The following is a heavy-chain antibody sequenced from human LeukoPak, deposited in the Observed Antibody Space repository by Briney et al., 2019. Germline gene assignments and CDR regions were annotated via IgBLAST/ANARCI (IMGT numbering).Heavy chain of an antibody. V-gene: IGHV4-34*01. CDR3: ARSPWYCSSTSCSSSGFDS. J-gene: IGHJ4*02. Sequence: SDTLSLTRAVCGRPLRGYYRIWLRQPPTKGRAWVGEINHSWSTNHNPSLKSRVTIAADTSKNQFSLKLTSVSAADTAVYYCARSPWYCSSTSCSSSGFDSSGEGNLVTVSS. CDR2: INHSWST. D-gene: IGHD2-2*01. CDR1: GRPLRGYY.